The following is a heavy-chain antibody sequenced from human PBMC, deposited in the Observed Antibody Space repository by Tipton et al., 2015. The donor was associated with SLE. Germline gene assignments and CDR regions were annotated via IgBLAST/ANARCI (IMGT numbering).Heavy chain of an antibody. CDR2: INHSGST. J-gene: IGHJ4*02. CDR3: ARGSSYSSSLGY. CDR1: GGSFSGYY. Sequence: TLSITCAVYGGSFSGYYWSWIRQPPGKGLEWIGEINHSGSTNYNPSLKSRVTISVDTSKNQFSLKLSSVTAADTAVYYCARGSSYSSSLGYWGQGTLVTVSS. V-gene: IGHV4-34*01. D-gene: IGHD6-13*01.